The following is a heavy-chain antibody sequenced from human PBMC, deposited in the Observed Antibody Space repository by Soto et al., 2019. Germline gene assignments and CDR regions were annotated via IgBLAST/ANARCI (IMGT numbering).Heavy chain of an antibody. CDR2: IYYSGST. CDR1: GGSVSSGSYY. J-gene: IGHJ5*02. D-gene: IGHD3-22*01. Sequence: SETLSLTCTVSGGSVSSGSYYWSWIRQPPGKGLEWIGYIYYSGSTNYNPSLKGRVTISVDTSKNQFSLKLSSVTAADTAVYYCARGGDYYDSSGSNWFDPWGQGTLVTVSS. V-gene: IGHV4-61*01. CDR3: ARGGDYYDSSGSNWFDP.